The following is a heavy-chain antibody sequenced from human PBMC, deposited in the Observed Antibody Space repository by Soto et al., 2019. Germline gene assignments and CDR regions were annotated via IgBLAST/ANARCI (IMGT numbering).Heavy chain of an antibody. CDR3: ATNTYYYGSGSYYKSTYYYYGMDV. D-gene: IGHD3-10*01. Sequence: ASETLSLTCTVSGGSISSGDYSWSWIRQPPGKGLEWIGYIYHSGSTYYNPSLKSRVTISVDRSKNQFSLKLSSVTAADTAVYYCATNTYYYGSGSYYKSTYYYYGMDVWGQGTTVTSP. J-gene: IGHJ6*02. CDR2: IYHSGST. V-gene: IGHV4-30-2*01. CDR1: GGSISSGDYS.